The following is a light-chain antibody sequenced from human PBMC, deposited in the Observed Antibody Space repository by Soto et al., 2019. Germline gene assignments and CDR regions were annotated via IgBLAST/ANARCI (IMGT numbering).Light chain of an antibody. CDR1: QSVSNNF. J-gene: IGKJ2*01. Sequence: ELVLTQSPGTMSLSPGERATLSCRARQSVSNNFLAWYHQKPGQAPRLLIYGASSRATGIPDRFGGSGSGTDFTLTISRLEPEDFAVYYCQQYGSSPRTFGHGTKVEFK. CDR2: GAS. V-gene: IGKV3-20*01. CDR3: QQYGSSPRT.